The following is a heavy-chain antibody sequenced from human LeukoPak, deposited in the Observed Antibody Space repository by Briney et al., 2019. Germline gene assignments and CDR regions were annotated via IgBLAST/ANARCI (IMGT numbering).Heavy chain of an antibody. V-gene: IGHV3-21*01. CDR1: GFTFSSYS. Sequence: GGSLRLSCAASGFTFSSYSMNWVRQAPGKGLEWVSSISSSSSYIYYADSVKGRFTISRDNAKNSLYLQMNSLRAEDTAVYYCARETAARPSAKIDYWGQGTLVTVSS. CDR2: ISSSSSYI. D-gene: IGHD6-6*01. J-gene: IGHJ4*02. CDR3: ARETAARPSAKIDY.